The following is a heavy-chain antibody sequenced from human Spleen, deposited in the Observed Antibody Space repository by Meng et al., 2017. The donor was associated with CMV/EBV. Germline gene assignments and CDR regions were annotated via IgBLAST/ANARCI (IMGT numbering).Heavy chain of an antibody. CDR3: ARLRRGYGGRLGD. J-gene: IGHJ4*02. CDR2: IYYSGST. CDR1: GGSISSCGYY. V-gene: IGHV4-31*02. D-gene: IGHD5-18*01. Sequence: VSGGSISSCGYYWSWIRQHPGKGLEWIGYIYYSGSTYYNPSLKSRVTISVDTSKNQFSLKLSSVTAADTAVYYCARLRRGYGGRLGDWGQGTLVTVSS.